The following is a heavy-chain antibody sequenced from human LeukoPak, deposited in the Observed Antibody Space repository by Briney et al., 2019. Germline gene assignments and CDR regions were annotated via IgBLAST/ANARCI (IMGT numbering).Heavy chain of an antibody. J-gene: IGHJ4*02. CDR3: AREGPAAHPYFDY. CDR2: IIPILGTA. V-gene: IGHV1-69*05. Sequence: SVKVSCKASGCTFSSYAISWVRQAPGQGLEWMGGIIPILGTANYAQKFQGRVTITTDESTSTAYMELMSLRSEDTAVYYCAREGPAAHPYFDYWGQGTLVTVSS. CDR1: GCTFSSYA. D-gene: IGHD2-2*01.